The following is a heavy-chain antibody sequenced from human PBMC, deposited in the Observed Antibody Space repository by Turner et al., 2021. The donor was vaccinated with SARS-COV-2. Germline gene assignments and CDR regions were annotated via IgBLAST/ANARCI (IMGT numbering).Heavy chain of an antibody. Sequence: EVQLVESGGGLIQPGGSLRLSSAASGFTVSSNYMSWVRKAPGKGLEWISVIYSGGSTYNADSVKGRFTISRDNSKNTLYLQMNSLRAEDTAVYYCARGYSSDWYQSGAFDIWGQGTMVTVSS. CDR3: ARGYSSDWYQSGAFDI. V-gene: IGHV3-53*01. CDR1: GFTVSSNY. D-gene: IGHD6-19*01. CDR2: IYSGGST. J-gene: IGHJ3*02.